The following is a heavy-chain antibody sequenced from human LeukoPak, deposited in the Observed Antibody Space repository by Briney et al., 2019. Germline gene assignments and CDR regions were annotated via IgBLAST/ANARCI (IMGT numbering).Heavy chain of an antibody. J-gene: IGHJ6*02. V-gene: IGHV3-48*04. CDR2: ISSDRKTT. D-gene: IGHD5-18*01. CDR1: GFSFSDYS. CDR3: ATTTNTAMVGPYYYGMDV. Sequence: QTGGSLRLPCAASGFSFSDYSMNWVRQAPGKGLECISYISSDRKTTWYADSVKGRFTISRDNAKNSLYLQMNSLRAEDTAVYYCATTTNTAMVGPYYYGMDVWGQGTTVTVSS.